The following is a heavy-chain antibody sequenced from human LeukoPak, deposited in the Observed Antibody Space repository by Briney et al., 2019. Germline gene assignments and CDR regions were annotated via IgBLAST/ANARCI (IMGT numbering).Heavy chain of an antibody. D-gene: IGHD3-9*01. CDR2: ISSSSSYI. CDR1: GFTFSSYS. CDR3: ARSQTGRLAYYDILTGYYNSYYYYGMDV. Sequence: GGSLRLSCAASGFTFSSYSMNWVRQAPGKGLEWVSSISSSSSYIYYADSVKGRFTISRDNAKNSLYLQMNSLRDEDTAVYYCARSQTGRLAYYDILTGYYNSYYYYGMDVWGQGTTVTVSS. V-gene: IGHV3-21*01. J-gene: IGHJ6*02.